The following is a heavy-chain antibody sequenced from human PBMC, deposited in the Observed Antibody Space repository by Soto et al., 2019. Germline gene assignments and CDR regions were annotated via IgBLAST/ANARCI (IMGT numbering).Heavy chain of an antibody. CDR2: IAPSDSYT. V-gene: IGHV5-10-1*01. CDR1: GYSFTSYW. CDR3: ARQGGDYPFYYHGMDV. D-gene: IGHD4-17*01. Sequence: PGESLKISCKGSGYSFTSYWINWVRPVPGKGLEWMGRIAPSDSYTNYCPSFQGHVTISADKSISTAYLQWSSLKASDTAMYYCARQGGDYPFYYHGMDVWGQGTTVTV. J-gene: IGHJ6*02.